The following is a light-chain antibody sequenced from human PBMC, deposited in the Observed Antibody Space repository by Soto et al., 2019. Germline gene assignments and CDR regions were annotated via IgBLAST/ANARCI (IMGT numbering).Light chain of an antibody. CDR1: QSVSSSF. Sequence: EIVLTQSPGTLSLSPGERATLSCRASQSVSSSFLAWYQQKPGQAPRLLIYGASIRATGIPDRFSGSGSGKDFPLTISRVEPEDFAVYYCQHYGSSPWTFGQGTKVEIK. V-gene: IGKV3-20*01. CDR2: GAS. J-gene: IGKJ1*01. CDR3: QHYGSSPWT.